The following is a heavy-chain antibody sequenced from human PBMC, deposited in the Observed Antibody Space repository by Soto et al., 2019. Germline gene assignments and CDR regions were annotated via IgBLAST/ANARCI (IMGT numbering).Heavy chain of an antibody. J-gene: IGHJ6*02. D-gene: IGHD6-19*01. CDR1: GGSVSSGSYY. V-gene: IGHV4-61*01. CDR3: ARDRGSGWYSSYYGMDV. Sequence: QVQLQESGPGLVKPSETLSLTCTVSGGSVSSGSYYWSWIRQPPGKGLEWIGYIYYSGSTNYNPSLKSRVTISVDTSKNQFSLKLSSVTAADTAVYYCARDRGSGWYSSYYGMDVWGQGTTVTVSS. CDR2: IYYSGST.